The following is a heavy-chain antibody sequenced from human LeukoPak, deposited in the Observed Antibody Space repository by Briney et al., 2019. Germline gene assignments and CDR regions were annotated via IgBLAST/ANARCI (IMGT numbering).Heavy chain of an antibody. V-gene: IGHV4-4*09. CDR2: IYTSGST. CDR3: ARHLHSDGSGSYLNWFDP. J-gene: IGHJ5*02. Sequence: TASETLSLTCTVSGGSTNSYYWSWIRQPPGKGLEWIGYIYTSGSTNYNPSLKSRVTISADTSKNQFSLKLSSVTAADTAVYYCARHLHSDGSGSYLNWFDPWGPGTLVTVSS. D-gene: IGHD3-10*01. CDR1: GGSTNSYY.